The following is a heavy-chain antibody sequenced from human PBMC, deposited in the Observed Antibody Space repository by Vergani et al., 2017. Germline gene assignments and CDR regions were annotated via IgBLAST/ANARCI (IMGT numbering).Heavy chain of an antibody. CDR1: GGSISSSSYY. J-gene: IGHJ6*02. CDR2: SYYSGST. V-gene: IGHV4-39*01. Sequence: QLQLQESGPGLVKPSETLSLTCTVSGGSISSSSYYWGWIRQPPGKGLEWIGSSYYSGSTYYNPSLKSRVTISVDTSKNQFSLKLSSVTAADTAVYYCARVLVGYHTVREYYYYYGMDVWGQGTTVTVSS. CDR3: ARVLVGYHTVREYYYYYGMDV. D-gene: IGHD4-17*01.